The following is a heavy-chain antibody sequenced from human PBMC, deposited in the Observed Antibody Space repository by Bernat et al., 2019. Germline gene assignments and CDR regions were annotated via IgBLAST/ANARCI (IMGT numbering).Heavy chain of an antibody. CDR1: GFTFSSYA. CDR2: IIGSGGST. Sequence: EVQLLESGGGLVQPGGSLRLSCAASGFTFSSYAMTWVRQAPGKGLEWVSGIIGSGGSTYYADSVKGRFTISRDNSKNTLYLQMKSLRAEDTAIYYCARGWDYDFWSGYYLGYWGQGTLVTVSS. V-gene: IGHV3-23*01. J-gene: IGHJ4*02. D-gene: IGHD3-3*01. CDR3: ARGWDYDFWSGYYLGY.